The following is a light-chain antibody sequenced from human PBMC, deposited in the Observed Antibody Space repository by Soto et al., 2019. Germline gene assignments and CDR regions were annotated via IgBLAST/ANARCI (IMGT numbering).Light chain of an antibody. CDR2: GTS. V-gene: IGKV3-20*01. J-gene: IGKJ1*01. Sequence: EIVLTQSPGTLSLSPGERATLSCRASQSVPRSYLAWYQQKPGQAPRLLIYGTSSRATGIPDRFSGSGSGTDFTLTISRLEPEDFAVFYCQQYGNSPQTFGQGTKVDIK. CDR3: QQYGNSPQT. CDR1: QSVPRSY.